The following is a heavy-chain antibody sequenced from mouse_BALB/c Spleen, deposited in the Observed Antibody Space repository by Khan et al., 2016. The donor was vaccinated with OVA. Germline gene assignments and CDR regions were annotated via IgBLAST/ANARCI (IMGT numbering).Heavy chain of an antibody. CDR2: IWGDGST. D-gene: IGHD2-1*01. CDR3: AIIYYGNDWFAY. V-gene: IGHV2-3*01. Sequence: QVQLKESGPGLVAPSQSLSIRCTVSWLSLTNYGVSWVRQPPGKGLEWLGVIWGDGSTNYHSVLKSRLTINKDNSKSQVFVKLNSLQPDDTATYFCAIIYYGNDWFAYWGQGTLVTVSA. J-gene: IGHJ3*01. CDR1: WLSLTNYG.